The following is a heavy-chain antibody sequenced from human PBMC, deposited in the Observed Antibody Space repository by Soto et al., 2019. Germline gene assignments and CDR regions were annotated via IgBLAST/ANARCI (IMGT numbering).Heavy chain of an antibody. CDR3: AKDSSAAFDY. V-gene: IGHV3-30*18. CDR1: GFTLRTSG. CDR2: ISHDGSNQ. D-gene: IGHD6-25*01. Sequence: PGGSLSLSCVASGFTLRTSGMHWVRQAPSKGLEWVAVISHDGSNQFYAESVKGRFTISRDNSKNMLYLQMNSLRADDSAVYFCAKDSSAAFDYWGQGTVVTVSS. J-gene: IGHJ4*02.